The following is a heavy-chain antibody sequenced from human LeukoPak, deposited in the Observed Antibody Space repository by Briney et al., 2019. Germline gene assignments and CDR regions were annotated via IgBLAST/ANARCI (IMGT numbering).Heavy chain of an antibody. Sequence: GESLKISCKGSGYSFTSYWIGWVRQMPGKGLEWMGIIYPGDSDTRYSPSFQGQVTISADKSISTAYLQWSSLKASDTAMYYCARHDSSGYYYGSRLNWFDPWGQGTLVTVSS. CDR2: IYPGDSDT. CDR1: GYSFTSYW. J-gene: IGHJ5*02. CDR3: ARHDSSGYYYGSRLNWFDP. V-gene: IGHV5-51*01. D-gene: IGHD3-22*01.